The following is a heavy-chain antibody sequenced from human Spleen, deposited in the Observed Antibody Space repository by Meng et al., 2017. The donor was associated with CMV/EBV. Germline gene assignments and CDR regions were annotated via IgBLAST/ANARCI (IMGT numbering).Heavy chain of an antibody. CDR1: GLTPRAYD. V-gene: IGHV3-33*06. Sequence: GESLKISCVASGLTPRAYDINWVRQSPGKGLEWVAVIWYDGSNKYYADSVKGRFTISRDNSKNTLYLQMNSLRAEDTAVYYCAKDNRGGSYPRVHYGMDVWGQGTTVTVSS. CDR3: AKDNRGGSYPRVHYGMDV. CDR2: IWYDGSNK. J-gene: IGHJ6*02. D-gene: IGHD1-26*01.